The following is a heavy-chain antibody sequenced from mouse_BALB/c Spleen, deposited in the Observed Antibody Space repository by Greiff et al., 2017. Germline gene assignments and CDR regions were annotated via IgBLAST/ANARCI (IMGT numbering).Heavy chain of an antibody. D-gene: IGHD2-14*01. CDR1: GYSITSDYA. CDR2: ISYSGST. Sequence: EVNLVESGPGLVKPSQSLSLTCTVTGYSITSDYAWNWIRQFPGNKLEWMGYISYSGSTSYNPSLKSRISITRDTSKNQFFLQLNSVTTEDTATYYCARGDRYDGRGDAMDYWGQGTSVTVSS. J-gene: IGHJ4*01. V-gene: IGHV3-2*02. CDR3: ARGDRYDGRGDAMDY.